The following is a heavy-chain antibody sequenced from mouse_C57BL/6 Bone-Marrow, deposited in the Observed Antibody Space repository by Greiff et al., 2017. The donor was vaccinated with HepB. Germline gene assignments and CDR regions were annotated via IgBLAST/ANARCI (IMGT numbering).Heavy chain of an antibody. J-gene: IGHJ2*01. CDR1: GYTFTSYW. V-gene: IGHV1-55*01. CDR2: IYPGSGST. D-gene: IGHD1-1*01. CDR3: ARGKGNYYGGVY. Sequence: QVQLQQPGAELVKPGASVKMSCKASGYTFTSYWITWVKQRPGQGLEWIGDIYPGSGSTNYNEKFKGKATLTVDTSSSTAYMQLSSLTSEDSAVYYCARGKGNYYGGVYWGQGTTLTVSS.